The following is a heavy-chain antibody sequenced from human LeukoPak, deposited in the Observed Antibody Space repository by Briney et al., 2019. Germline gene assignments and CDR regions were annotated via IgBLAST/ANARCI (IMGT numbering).Heavy chain of an antibody. V-gene: IGHV3-9*03. CDR1: GFTFSSYW. CDR2: ISWNSGSI. CDR3: AKGLKDGSGSYYNGGVDY. J-gene: IGHJ4*02. D-gene: IGHD3-10*01. Sequence: TGGSLRLSCAASGFTFSSYWMHWVRQAPGKGLEWVSGISWNSGSIGYADSVKGRFTISRDNAKNSLYLQMNSLRAEDMALYYCAKGLKDGSGSYYNGGVDYWGQGTLVTVSS.